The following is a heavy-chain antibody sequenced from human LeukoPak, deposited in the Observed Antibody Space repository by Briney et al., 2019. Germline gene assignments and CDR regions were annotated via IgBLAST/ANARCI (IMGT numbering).Heavy chain of an antibody. V-gene: IGHV4-34*01. CDR3: ARGSDIRYYGMDV. CDR1: GGSFSGYY. J-gene: IGHJ6*04. CDR2: INHSGST. D-gene: IGHD2-15*01. Sequence: SETLSLTCAVYGGSFSGYYWSWIRHPPGKGLEWIGEINHSGSTNYNPSLKSRVTISVDTSKNQFSLKLSSVTAADTAVYYCARGSDIRYYGMDVWGKGTTVTVSS.